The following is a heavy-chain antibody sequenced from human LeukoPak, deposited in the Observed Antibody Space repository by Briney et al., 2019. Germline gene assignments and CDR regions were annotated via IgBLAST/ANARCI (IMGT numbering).Heavy chain of an antibody. J-gene: IGHJ4*02. CDR3: ARGGAYYDFWSGYSYPHFGLDY. V-gene: IGHV4-38-2*02. CDR1: GYSISSGYY. Sequence: PSETLSLTCTVSGYSISSGYYWGWIRQPPGKGLEWIGEINHSGSTNYNPSLKSRVTISVDTSKNQFSLKLSSVTAADTAVYYCARGGAYYDFWSGYSYPHFGLDYWGQGTLVTVSS. CDR2: INHSGST. D-gene: IGHD3-3*01.